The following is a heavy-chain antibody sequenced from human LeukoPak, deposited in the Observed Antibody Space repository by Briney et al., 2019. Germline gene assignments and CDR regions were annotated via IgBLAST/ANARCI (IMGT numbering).Heavy chain of an antibody. D-gene: IGHD5/OR15-5a*01. J-gene: IGHJ4*02. CDR2: IKHDGSEK. Sequence: RPGGSLRLSCAASRFTFSSYWMSWVRQAPGKGLEWVANIKHDGSEKYSVDSVKGRFTISRDNAKNSLYLQMNSLRAEDTAVYFCARSEGTLVSTIPFDYWGQGTLVTVSS. CDR3: ARSEGTLVSTIPFDY. CDR1: RFTFSSYW. V-gene: IGHV3-7*01.